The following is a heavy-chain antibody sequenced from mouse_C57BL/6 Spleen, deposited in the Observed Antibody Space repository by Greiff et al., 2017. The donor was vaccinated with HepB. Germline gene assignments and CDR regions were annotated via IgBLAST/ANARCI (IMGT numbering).Heavy chain of an antibody. V-gene: IGHV3-6*01. CDR1: GYSITSGYY. Sequence: EVKLMESGPGLVKPSQSLSLTCSVTGYSITSGYYWNWIRQFPGNKLEWMGYISYDGSNNYNPSLKNRISITRDTSKNQFFLKLNSVTTEDTATYYCARDRGPRGYFDVWGTGTTVTVSS. J-gene: IGHJ1*03. CDR3: ARDRGPRGYFDV. D-gene: IGHD3-3*01. CDR2: ISYDGSN.